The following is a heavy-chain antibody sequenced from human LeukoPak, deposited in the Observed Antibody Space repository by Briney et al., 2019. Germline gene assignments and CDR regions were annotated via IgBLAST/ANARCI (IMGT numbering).Heavy chain of an antibody. D-gene: IGHD2-2*03. Sequence: SETLSLTCTVSGGSISSYYWNWIRQPPGKGLEWLGYIYYSGSTIYNPSLKSRVTISVDTSKNQFSLKLSSVTTADTAVYYCARGSGYCSSTSCSYFDYWGQGTLVTVSS. CDR2: IYYSGST. CDR1: GGSISSYY. CDR3: ARGSGYCSSTSCSYFDY. J-gene: IGHJ4*02. V-gene: IGHV4-59*01.